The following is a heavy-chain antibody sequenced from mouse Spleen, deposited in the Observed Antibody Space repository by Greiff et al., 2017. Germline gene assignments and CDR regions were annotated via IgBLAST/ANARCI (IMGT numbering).Heavy chain of an antibody. Sequence: QVQLQQSGAELARPGASVKLSCKASGYTFTSYGISWVKQRTGQGLEWIGEIYPRSGNTYYNEKFKGKATLTADKSSSTAYMQLSSLTSEDSAVYYCARGGLTGRGYFDYWGQGTTLTVSS. J-gene: IGHJ2*01. V-gene: IGHV1-81*01. CDR2: IYPRSGNT. CDR3: ARGGLTGRGYFDY. D-gene: IGHD4-1*01. CDR1: GYTFTSYG.